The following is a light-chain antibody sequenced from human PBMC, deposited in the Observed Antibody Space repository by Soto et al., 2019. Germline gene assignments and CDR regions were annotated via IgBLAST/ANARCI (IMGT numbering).Light chain of an antibody. V-gene: IGKV1-9*01. J-gene: IGKJ5*01. CDR3: QQLNSYPIT. CDR2: AAS. Sequence: DIQLTQSPSFLSASVGDRVTITCRASQGISSYLAWYQQKPGQAPKLLIYAASTLQSGVPSRFSGSESGTEFNLTISSLQPEDFATYYCQQLNSYPITFGQGTRLEIK. CDR1: QGISSY.